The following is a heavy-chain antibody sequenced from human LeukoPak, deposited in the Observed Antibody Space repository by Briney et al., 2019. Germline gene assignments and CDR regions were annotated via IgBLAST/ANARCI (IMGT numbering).Heavy chain of an antibody. CDR2: ISYDGSNK. D-gene: IGHD3-10*01. J-gene: IGHJ4*02. Sequence: PGGSLRLSCAASGFTFSSYGMHWVRQAPGKGLEWVAVISYDGSNKYYADSVKGRFTISRDNSKNTLYLQMNSLRAEDTAVYYCAITMVRGVINDYWGQGTLVTVSS. V-gene: IGHV3-30*03. CDR3: AITMVRGVINDY. CDR1: GFTFSSYG.